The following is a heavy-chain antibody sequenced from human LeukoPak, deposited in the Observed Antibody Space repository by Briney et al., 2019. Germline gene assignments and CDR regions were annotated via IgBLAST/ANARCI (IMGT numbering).Heavy chain of an antibody. D-gene: IGHD4-17*01. V-gene: IGHV1-69*13. CDR1: GGTFSSYA. J-gene: IGHJ6*03. CDR2: IIPIFGTA. CDR3: ARDLYGDYYYYYMDV. Sequence: ASVKVSCKASGGTFSSYAISWVRQAPGQGLEWMGGIIPIFGTANYAQKFQGRVTITADESTSTAYMELSSLRSEDTAVYYCARDLYGDYYYYYMDVWGKGTTVTISS.